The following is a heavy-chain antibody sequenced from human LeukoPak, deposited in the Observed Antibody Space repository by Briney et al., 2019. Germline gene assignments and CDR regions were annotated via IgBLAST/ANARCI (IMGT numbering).Heavy chain of an antibody. CDR3: ARGVDYDYVWGSYHLDY. V-gene: IGHV1-18*04. CDR2: ISAYNGNT. CDR1: GYTFTSYG. D-gene: IGHD3-16*02. Sequence: GASVKVSCKASGYTFTSYGISWVRQAPGQGLEWMGWISAYNGNTNYAQKLQGRVTMTTDTSTSTAYMELRSLRSDDTAVCYCARGVDYDYVWGSYHLDYWGQGTLVTVSS. J-gene: IGHJ4*02.